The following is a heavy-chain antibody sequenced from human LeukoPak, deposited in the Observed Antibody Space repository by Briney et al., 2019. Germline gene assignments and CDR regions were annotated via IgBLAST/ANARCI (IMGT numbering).Heavy chain of an antibody. CDR3: ARCGSGSYYNRGLYYYYMDV. D-gene: IGHD3-10*01. J-gene: IGHJ6*03. CDR1: GYRFTGYY. V-gene: IGHV1-2*02. CDR2: IDPKSGGT. Sequence: ASVKVSCKASGYRFTGYYIHWVRQAPGQGLEWVGWIDPKSGGTNYAQKFQGRVTMTRDMSTSTVYMELSSLRSEDTAVYYCARCGSGSYYNRGLYYYYMDVWGKGTTVTVSS.